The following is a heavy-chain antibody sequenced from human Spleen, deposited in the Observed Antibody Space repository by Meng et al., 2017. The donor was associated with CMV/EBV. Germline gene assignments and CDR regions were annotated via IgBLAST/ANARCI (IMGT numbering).Heavy chain of an antibody. CDR3: ARASQNLYDY. J-gene: IGHJ4*02. Sequence: ASVKVSCKASGYSFTDHFIHWVRQAPGQGLEWMGWINPNSGSTGYVQSFKGRVTMTRDTSISTAYMELSRLRSDDTAVYYCARASQNLYDYWGQGSLVTVSS. D-gene: IGHD2-2*02. CDR2: INPNSGST. V-gene: IGHV1-2*02. CDR1: GYSFTDHF.